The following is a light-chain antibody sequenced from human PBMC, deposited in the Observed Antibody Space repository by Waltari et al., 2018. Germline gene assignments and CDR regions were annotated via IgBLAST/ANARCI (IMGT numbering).Light chain of an antibody. V-gene: IGLV6-57*03. CDR3: QSSDSTDVV. Sequence: NFILTQPPSVSASPGETVTISCTRSSCGIANNYVQWYQQRPGSVPITVIFEDDQRPSGVPDRFSGSLDSSSDSASLTISDLRTEDEADYYCQSSDSTDVVFGGGTKLTVL. CDR2: EDD. J-gene: IGLJ2*01. CDR1: SCGIANNY.